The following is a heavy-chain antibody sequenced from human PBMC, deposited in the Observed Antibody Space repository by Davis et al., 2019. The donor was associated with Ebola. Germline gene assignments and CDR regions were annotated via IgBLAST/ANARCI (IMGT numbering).Heavy chain of an antibody. Sequence: GGSLRLSCAVSGISFSNYSMNWVRQAPGKGLEWVSSISSNSAYTFYADSVKGRFTISRDNAKNSLYLQVNSLRDEDTAVYYCVKFSRAGDSVWGQGTLVSVSS. D-gene: IGHD6-13*01. CDR3: VKFSRAGDSV. V-gene: IGHV3-21*04. CDR1: GISFSNYS. CDR2: ISSNSAYT. J-gene: IGHJ4*02.